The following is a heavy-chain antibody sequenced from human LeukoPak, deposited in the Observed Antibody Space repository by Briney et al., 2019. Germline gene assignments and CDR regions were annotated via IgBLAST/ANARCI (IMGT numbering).Heavy chain of an antibody. V-gene: IGHV1-2*02. J-gene: IGHJ4*02. CDR1: GYTFTGYY. CDR3: ARTTVTTILTYDY. D-gene: IGHD4-17*01. Sequence: GASVKVSCKASGYTFTGYYMHWVRQAPGQGLEWMGWINPNSGGTNYAQKFQGRVTMTRDTSISTAYMELSRLRSDDTAVYYCARTTVTTILTYDYWGQGTLVTVSS. CDR2: INPNSGGT.